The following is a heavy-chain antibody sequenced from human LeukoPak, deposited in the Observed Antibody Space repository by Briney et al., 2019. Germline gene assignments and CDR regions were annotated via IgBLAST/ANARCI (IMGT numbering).Heavy chain of an antibody. V-gene: IGHV3-7*01. J-gene: IGHJ6*02. Sequence: GGSLRLSCAASGFTFSSHWMTWVRQALGKGLEWVATIKQDGNEKQYVDSVKGRFTISRDNAKNSLYLQMNSLRAEDTAVYYCARYSRSNDYGDYYYGIDVWGQGTTVTVSS. CDR3: ARYSRSNDYGDYYYGIDV. D-gene: IGHD4-17*01. CDR2: IKQDGNEK. CDR1: GFTFSSHW.